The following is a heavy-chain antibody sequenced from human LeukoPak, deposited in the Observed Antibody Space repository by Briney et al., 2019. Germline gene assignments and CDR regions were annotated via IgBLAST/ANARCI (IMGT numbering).Heavy chain of an antibody. D-gene: IGHD1-26*01. CDR2: VYHSGGT. V-gene: IGHV4-38-2*02. J-gene: IGHJ4*02. CDR3: AGGGNYDRAN. CDR1: GYSINSGFY. Sequence: PSETLSLTCSVSGYSINSGFYWGRIRQPPGKGLEWIGNVYHSGGTYYSPSLKNRITISLDTSKNHFSLKLTSVTAADTAIYYCAGGGNYDRANWGQGTLVTVSS.